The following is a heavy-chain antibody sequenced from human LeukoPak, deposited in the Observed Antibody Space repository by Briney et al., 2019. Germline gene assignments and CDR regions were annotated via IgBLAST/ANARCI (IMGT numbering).Heavy chain of an antibody. CDR2: ISYDGSNK. D-gene: IGHD3-10*01. CDR1: GFTFSSYA. V-gene: IGHV3-30*04. CDR3: ARDGVSGYYGSGSYYRVLGEFDY. J-gene: IGHJ4*02. Sequence: GGSLRLSCAASGFTFSSYAMSWVRQAPGKGLEWVAVISYDGSNKYYADSVKGRFTISRDNSKNTLYLQMNSLRAGDTAVYYCARDGVSGYYGSGSYYRVLGEFDYWGQGTLVTVSS.